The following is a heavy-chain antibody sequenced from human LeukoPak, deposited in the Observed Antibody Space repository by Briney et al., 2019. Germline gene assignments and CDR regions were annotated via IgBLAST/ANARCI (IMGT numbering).Heavy chain of an antibody. V-gene: IGHV1-46*01. CDR3: ARDLDLYGGYVNYFDY. CDR2: INPSGGST. D-gene: IGHD5-12*01. CDR1: GYTFTSYY. Sequence: GASVKVSCKASGYTFTSYYMHWVRQAPGQELEWMGIINPSGGSTSYAQKFQGRVTMTRDTSTSTVYMELSSLRSEDTAVYYCARDLDLYGGYVNYFDYWGQGTLVTVSS. J-gene: IGHJ4*02.